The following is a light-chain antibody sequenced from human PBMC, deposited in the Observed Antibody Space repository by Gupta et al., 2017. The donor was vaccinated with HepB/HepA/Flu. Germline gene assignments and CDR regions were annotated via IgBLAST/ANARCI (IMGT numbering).Light chain of an antibody. V-gene: IGLV1-51*02. CDR2: ENN. CDR1: SPNIGNNY. Sequence: QSVLTQPPSVSAAPGQEVTVSCPCSSPNIGNNYVSWYQQLPGTAPKLLIYENNKRPSGIPDRFSGSKSGTSATLGITGLQTGDEADYYCETWDSGLSAGVFGTGTKVTVL. CDR3: ETWDSGLSAGV. J-gene: IGLJ1*01.